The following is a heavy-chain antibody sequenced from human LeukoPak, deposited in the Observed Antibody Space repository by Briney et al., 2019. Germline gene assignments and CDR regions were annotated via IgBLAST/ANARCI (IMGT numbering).Heavy chain of an antibody. J-gene: IGHJ3*02. V-gene: IGHV3-23*01. CDR3: ARIRLAGVITRSAKQGGSTGPLVDAFDI. CDR1: GFTFSSYA. Sequence: SGGSLRLSCAASGFTFSSYAMSWVRQAPGKGLEWVSAISGSGGSTYYADSVKGRFTISRDNSKNTLYLQMNSLRAEDTAVYYCARIRLAGVITRSAKQGGSTGPLVDAFDIWGQGTMVTVSS. CDR2: ISGSGGST. D-gene: IGHD3-22*01.